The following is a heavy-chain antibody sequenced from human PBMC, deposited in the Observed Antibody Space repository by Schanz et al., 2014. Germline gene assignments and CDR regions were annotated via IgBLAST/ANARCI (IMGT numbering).Heavy chain of an antibody. Sequence: MQLLESGGGLVKPGGSLRLSCAASGFTFSSYAMSWVRQHPGKGLEWIGGIHHIGSTYHNPSLRSRLTMSLDTSRNHFSLRLTSVSAADTAVYYCARARGYNYGLFDYWGLGTLVTVSS. J-gene: IGHJ4*01. CDR1: GFTFSSYA. CDR2: IHHIGST. V-gene: IGHV4-31*02. CDR3: ARARGYNYGLFDY. D-gene: IGHD5-18*01.